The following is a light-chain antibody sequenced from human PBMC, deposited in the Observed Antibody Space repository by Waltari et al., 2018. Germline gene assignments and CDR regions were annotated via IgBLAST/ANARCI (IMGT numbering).Light chain of an antibody. J-gene: IGKJ1*01. CDR3: QHYGSSPPTWT. V-gene: IGKV3-20*01. CDR1: QTVGSSY. Sequence: IVLTQSPGTLSLFPGERATLSCRASQTVGSSYLAWYQQKPGQAPRLLIYDASSRATGIPDRFSGSGSGTDFTLTINRLEPEDFAVYYCQHYGSSPPTWTLGQGTKVEIK. CDR2: DAS.